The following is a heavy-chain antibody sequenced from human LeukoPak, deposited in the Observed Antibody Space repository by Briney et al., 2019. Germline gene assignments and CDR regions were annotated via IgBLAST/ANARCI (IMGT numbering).Heavy chain of an antibody. V-gene: IGHV3-48*03. D-gene: IGHD6-19*01. J-gene: IGHJ4*02. CDR2: MSGTGSAI. CDR3: ASPNGRSVAGIDY. Sequence: GGSLRLSCAASGFTFSSNEMNWVRQAPGKGLEWVSYMSGTGSAIFYADSVRGRFTISRDNAKNTVYLQMNSLRVEDTAVYYCASPNGRSVAGIDYWGQGTLVTVSS. CDR1: GFTFSSNE.